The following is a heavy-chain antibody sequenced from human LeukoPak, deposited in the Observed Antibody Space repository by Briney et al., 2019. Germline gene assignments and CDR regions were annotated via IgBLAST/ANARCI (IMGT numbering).Heavy chain of an antibody. J-gene: IGHJ4*02. CDR2: IKQDGSEK. V-gene: IGHV3-7*01. Sequence: GGSLRLSCAASGFTFSSYWMSWVRQAPGKGLEWVANIKQDGSEKYYVDSVKGRFTISRDNAKNSLYLQMNSLRAEDTAVYYCARDLITMVRGVINGIFDYWGQGTLVTVSS. CDR1: GFTFSSYW. CDR3: ARDLITMVRGVINGIFDY. D-gene: IGHD3-10*01.